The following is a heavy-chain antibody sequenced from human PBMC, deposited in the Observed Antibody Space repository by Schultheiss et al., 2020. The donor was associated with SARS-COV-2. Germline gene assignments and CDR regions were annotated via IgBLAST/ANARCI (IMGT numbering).Heavy chain of an antibody. J-gene: IGHJ6*02. Sequence: GGSLRLSCAASGFTFSSYSMNWVRQAPGKGLVWVSRINSDGSSTSYADSVKGRFTISRDNAKNTLYLQMNSLRAEDTAVYYCARGSQWDRTMDVWGQGTTVTVSS. D-gene: IGHD1-26*01. CDR1: GFTFSSYS. CDR3: ARGSQWDRTMDV. CDR2: INSDGSST. V-gene: IGHV3-74*01.